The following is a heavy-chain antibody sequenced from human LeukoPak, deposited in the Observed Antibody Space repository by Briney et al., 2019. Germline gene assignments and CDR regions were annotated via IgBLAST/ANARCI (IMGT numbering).Heavy chain of an antibody. CDR3: ARVQSGSYPGPYYYMDV. CDR2: IYYSGST. Sequence: PSETLSLTCTVSGGSISSYYWSWIRQSPGKGLEWIGYIYYSGSTNYNPSLKSRVTISVDTSKNQFSLKLSSVTAADTAVYYCARVQSGSYPGPYYYMDVWGKGTTVTVSS. V-gene: IGHV4-59*01. CDR1: GGSISSYY. D-gene: IGHD1-26*01. J-gene: IGHJ6*03.